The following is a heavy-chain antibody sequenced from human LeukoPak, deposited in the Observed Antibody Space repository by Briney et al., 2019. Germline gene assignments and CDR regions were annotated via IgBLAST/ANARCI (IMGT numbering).Heavy chain of an antibody. V-gene: IGHV6-1*01. J-gene: IGHJ4*02. CDR2: TYYRSKWYT. CDR3: VRDVTGFDY. D-gene: IGHD1-1*01. CDR1: RDSVSSNSAA. Sequence: PSQTLSLTCAISRDSVSSNSAAWNWISQSPSRGLECLGRTYYRSKWYTDFALSVKSRITINPDTSKNQFSLQLNSVTPDDTAVYYCVRDVTGFDYWGQGTLVAVSS.